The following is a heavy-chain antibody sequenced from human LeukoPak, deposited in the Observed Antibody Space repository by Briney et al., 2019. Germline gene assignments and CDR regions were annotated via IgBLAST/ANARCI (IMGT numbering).Heavy chain of an antibody. CDR1: GFTFSSYW. D-gene: IGHD4-11*01. Sequence: GGSLRLSCAASGFTFSSYWMNWVRQAPGKGLEWVSSISSSGSYIYYADSLKGRFITSRDNAKNSLYLQMNSLRAEDTAVYYCARDLLAVAGDSNYANWFDPWGQGTLVTVSS. V-gene: IGHV3-21*06. CDR3: ARDLLAVAGDSNYANWFDP. CDR2: ISSSGSYI. J-gene: IGHJ5*02.